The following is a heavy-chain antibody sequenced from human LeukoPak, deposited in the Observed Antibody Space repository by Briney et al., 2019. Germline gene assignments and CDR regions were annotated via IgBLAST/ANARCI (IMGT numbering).Heavy chain of an antibody. CDR3: AREVGSTLIYYYYYGMDV. CDR1: GFTFSSYG. V-gene: IGHV3-33*01. J-gene: IGHJ6*02. D-gene: IGHD2-2*01. Sequence: PGGSLRLSCAASGFTFSSYGMHWVRQAPGKGLEWVAVIWYDGSNKYYADSVKGRFTISRDNSKNMLYLQMNSLRAEDTAVYYCAREVGSTLIYYYYYGMDVWGQGTTVTVSS. CDR2: IWYDGSNK.